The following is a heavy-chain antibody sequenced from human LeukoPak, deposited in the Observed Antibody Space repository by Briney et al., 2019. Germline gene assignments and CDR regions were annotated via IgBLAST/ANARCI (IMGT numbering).Heavy chain of an antibody. V-gene: IGHV5-51*01. D-gene: IGHD2/OR15-2a*01. Sequence: GESLKISCKGSGYSFTTYWIGWVRQMPGKGLEGMGIISPTDSDTKYNPSFQAQVTMSADKSISPAYLQWTSLKPSDTAINYCARLNSPSYFDYWGQGTLVIVS. CDR3: ARLNSPSYFDY. CDR1: GYSFTTYW. CDR2: ISPTDSDT. J-gene: IGHJ4*02.